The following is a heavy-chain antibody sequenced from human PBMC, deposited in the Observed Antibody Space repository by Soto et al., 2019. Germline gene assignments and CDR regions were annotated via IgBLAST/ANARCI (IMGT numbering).Heavy chain of an antibody. Sequence: GGSLRLSCATSGFDFSNTWIHWVRQVPGQGLVWVSRINSDGSSIIYADSVKGRFTLSRDNAKNTVHLQMSSLRGEDTAVYYCAKDWYHTIDSWGQGIPVTVSS. D-gene: IGHD1-20*01. J-gene: IGHJ4*02. CDR1: GFDFSNTW. CDR2: INSDGSSI. V-gene: IGHV3-74*01. CDR3: AKDWYHTIDS.